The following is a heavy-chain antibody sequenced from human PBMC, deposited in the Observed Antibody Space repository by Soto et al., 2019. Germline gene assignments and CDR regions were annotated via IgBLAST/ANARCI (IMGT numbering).Heavy chain of an antibody. D-gene: IGHD3-3*01. J-gene: IGHJ5*02. CDR3: ARGRVILEWLFRERPNWFDP. V-gene: IGHV4-30-4*01. CDR2: IYYSGST. Sequence: SETLSLTCTVSGGSISSGDYYWSWIRQPPGKGLEWIGYIYYSGSTYYNPSLKSRVTISVDTSKNQFSLKLSSVTAADTAVYYCARGRVILEWLFRERPNWFDPWGQGTLVIVSS. CDR1: GGSISSGDYY.